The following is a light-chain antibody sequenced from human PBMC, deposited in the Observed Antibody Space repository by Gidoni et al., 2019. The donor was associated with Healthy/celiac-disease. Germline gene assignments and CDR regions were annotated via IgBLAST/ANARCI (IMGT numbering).Light chain of an antibody. CDR3: QQSYSTPLT. V-gene: IGKV1-39*01. Sequence: DIQMTQSPSSLSASVGDRVTITCRASQSISSYLNWYQQKPGKAPKLLIYAASSLKSGVPSRFSGSGSGTDFTLTISSLQPEDFATYYCQQSYSTPLTFGPGTKVDIK. CDR2: AAS. CDR1: QSISSY. J-gene: IGKJ3*01.